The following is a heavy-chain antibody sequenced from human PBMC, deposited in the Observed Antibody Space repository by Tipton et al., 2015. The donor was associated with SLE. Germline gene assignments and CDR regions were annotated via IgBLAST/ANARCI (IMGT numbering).Heavy chain of an antibody. CDR2: INHSGST. D-gene: IGHD2-15*01. V-gene: IGHV4-39*07. CDR3: ARSGCSGGSCYSRRNAFDI. Sequence: TLSLTCTVSGGSISSGGYYWSWIRQPPGKGLEWIGEINHSGSTNYNPSLKSRVTISVDTSKNQFSLKLSSVTAADTAVYYCARSGCSGGSCYSRRNAFDIWGQGTMVTVSS. CDR1: GGSISSGGYY. J-gene: IGHJ3*02.